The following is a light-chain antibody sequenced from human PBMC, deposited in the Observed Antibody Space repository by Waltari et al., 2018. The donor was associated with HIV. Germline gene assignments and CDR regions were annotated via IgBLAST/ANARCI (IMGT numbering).Light chain of an antibody. Sequence: QTVVTQEPSFSVSPGGTVTLTCGLSSGSVSTNYYPSWYQQTPGQAPRTLIYSTNPRSSGVPDRFSGSILGNKSALTITGAQADDESEYHCVLYMGSGIWVFGGGTKLTVL. CDR2: STN. V-gene: IGLV8-61*01. CDR3: VLYMGSGIWV. J-gene: IGLJ3*02. CDR1: SGSVSTNYY.